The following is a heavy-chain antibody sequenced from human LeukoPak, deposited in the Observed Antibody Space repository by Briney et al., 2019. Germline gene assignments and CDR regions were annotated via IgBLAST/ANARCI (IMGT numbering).Heavy chain of an antibody. CDR2: INPNSGGT. V-gene: IGHV1-2*06. CDR3: ARDTTYYDSSGYSKRFDY. CDR1: GYTFTGYY. D-gene: IGHD3-22*01. Sequence: ASVKVSCKASGYTFTGYYMHWVRQAPGQGLEWMGRINPNSGGTNYAQKLQGRVTMTTDTSTSTAYMELRSLRSDDTAVYYCARDTTYYDSSGYSKRFDYWGQGTLVTVSS. J-gene: IGHJ4*02.